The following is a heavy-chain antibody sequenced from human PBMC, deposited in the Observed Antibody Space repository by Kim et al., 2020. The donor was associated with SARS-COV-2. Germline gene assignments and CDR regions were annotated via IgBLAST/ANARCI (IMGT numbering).Heavy chain of an antibody. Sequence: GGSLRLSCVASGFSFSDYYLTWIRQPPGGGLEWISYISGSTTFTNYAASVKGRFTISRDNAKRSLFFHMNSLRADDTAVYYCARADADLGAYPDFWGQG. J-gene: IGHJ4*02. CDR2: ISGSTTFT. D-gene: IGHD3-16*01. CDR3: ARADADLGAYPDF. V-gene: IGHV3-11*03. CDR1: GFSFSDYY.